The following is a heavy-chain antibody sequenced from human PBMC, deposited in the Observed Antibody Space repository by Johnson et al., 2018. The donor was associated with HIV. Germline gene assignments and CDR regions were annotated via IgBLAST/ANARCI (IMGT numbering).Heavy chain of an antibody. D-gene: IGHD1-26*01. CDR2: ISNDGSNK. Sequence: QVQLVESGGGVVQPGRSLRLSCAASGFTFSRYGIHWVRQAPGKGLEWVAVISNDGSNKYYADSVKGRFTISRDNSKNTLFLQINSLRAEDTAVYYCAKERDMGSTTLADAFDMWGQGTMVTVSS. V-gene: IGHV3-30*18. CDR3: AKERDMGSTTLADAFDM. J-gene: IGHJ3*02. CDR1: GFTFSRYG.